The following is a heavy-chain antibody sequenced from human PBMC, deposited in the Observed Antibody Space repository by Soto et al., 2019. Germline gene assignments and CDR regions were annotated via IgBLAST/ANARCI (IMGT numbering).Heavy chain of an antibody. J-gene: IGHJ6*02. CDR2: TYYRSKWYN. D-gene: IGHD3-9*01. V-gene: IGHV6-1*01. CDR3: ARDLAALRYFDWLPDYYYYGMDV. CDR1: GDSVSSNSAA. Sequence: SQTLSLTYAISGDSVSSNSAAWNWIRQSPSRGLEWLGRTYYRSKWYNDYAVSVKSRITINPDTSKNQFSLQLNSVTPEDTAVYYCARDLAALRYFDWLPDYYYYGMDVWGQGTTVTVSS.